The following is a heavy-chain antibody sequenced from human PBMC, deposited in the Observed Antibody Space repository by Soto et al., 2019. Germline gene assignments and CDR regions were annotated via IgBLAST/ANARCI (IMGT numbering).Heavy chain of an antibody. Sequence: ASVKVSCKASGYTFTSYGISWVRQDPGQGLEWMGWISTHNGTTTYTQKLQGRVTMTTDTSTSTAYMELRSLRSDDKAVYYCARQGNGSYRELRGVGYWGQGTLVTISS. CDR2: ISTHNGTT. J-gene: IGHJ4*02. D-gene: IGHD1-26*01. CDR3: ARQGNGSYRELRGVGY. CDR1: GYTFTSYG. V-gene: IGHV1-18*04.